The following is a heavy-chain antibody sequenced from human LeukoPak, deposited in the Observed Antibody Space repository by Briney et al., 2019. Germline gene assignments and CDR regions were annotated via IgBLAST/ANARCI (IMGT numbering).Heavy chain of an antibody. J-gene: IGHJ4*02. V-gene: IGHV3-48*03. CDR2: ISGSGSNI. Sequence: SGGSLRLSCAASGFTFSSYEMNWVRQAPGKGLGWVSYISGSGSNIQYADSVKGRFTISRDNAKNSLYLQMNSLRAEDTAVYYCAREEDHYYGSGRPPGYWGRGTLVTVSS. CDR3: AREEDHYYGSGRPPGY. CDR1: GFTFSSYE. D-gene: IGHD3-10*01.